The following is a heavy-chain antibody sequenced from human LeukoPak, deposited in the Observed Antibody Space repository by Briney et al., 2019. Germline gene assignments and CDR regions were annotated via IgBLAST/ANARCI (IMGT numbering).Heavy chain of an antibody. J-gene: IGHJ3*02. CDR2: IKSSGNTI. V-gene: IGHV3-48*03. CDR1: GFTFSSYE. D-gene: IGHD5-18*01. CDR3: ARDEVDTGAFDI. Sequence: GGSLRLSCAASGFTFSSYEMNWVRQAPGKGREWGSYIKSSGNTIYYAYSVKGQFTISTDNAKRSLYLQINSARAKNTPVYYCARDEVDTGAFDIWGQGTMVTVSS.